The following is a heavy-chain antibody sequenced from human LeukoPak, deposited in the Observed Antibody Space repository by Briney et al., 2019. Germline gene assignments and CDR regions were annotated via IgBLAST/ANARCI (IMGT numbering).Heavy chain of an antibody. CDR3: ARDRAKQRSAVFFDL. J-gene: IGHJ3*01. CDR1: GGTFSSYA. Sequence: SAKVSCKASGGTFSSYAISGVRQAPGQGLEWMGGIIPIFGTANYAQKFQGRVTITADESTSTAYMELSSLRYEDTAVYYCARDRAKQRSAVFFDLWGQGTMVTVSS. V-gene: IGHV1-69*13. CDR2: IIPIFGTA. D-gene: IGHD1/OR15-1a*01.